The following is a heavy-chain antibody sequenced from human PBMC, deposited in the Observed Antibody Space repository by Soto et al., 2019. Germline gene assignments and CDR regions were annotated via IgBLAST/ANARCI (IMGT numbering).Heavy chain of an antibody. CDR3: ASREVSHESSGYPLYYFDY. CDR2: IYSGGST. V-gene: IGHV3-66*01. J-gene: IGHJ4*02. CDR1: GFTVSSNY. Sequence: GGSLRLSCAASGFTVSSNYMSWVRQAPGKGLEWVSVIYSGGSTYYADSVKGRFTISSNNSKNTLYLQMNSLRAEDTAVYYCASREVSHESSGYPLYYFDYWGQGTLVTVSS. D-gene: IGHD3-22*01.